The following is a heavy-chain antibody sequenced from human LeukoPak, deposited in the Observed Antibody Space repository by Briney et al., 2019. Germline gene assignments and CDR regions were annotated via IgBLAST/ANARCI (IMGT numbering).Heavy chain of an antibody. J-gene: IGHJ4*02. CDR2: ISGSGGST. CDR1: GFTFSIYA. Sequence: PGGSLRLSCAASGFTFSIYAMSWVRQAPGKGLEWVSAISGSGGSTYYADSVKGRFTISRDNSKNTLYLQMNSLRVEDTAIYYCAKGVNSGSYYYFDYWGQGTLATVSS. D-gene: IGHD1-26*01. V-gene: IGHV3-23*01. CDR3: AKGVNSGSYYYFDY.